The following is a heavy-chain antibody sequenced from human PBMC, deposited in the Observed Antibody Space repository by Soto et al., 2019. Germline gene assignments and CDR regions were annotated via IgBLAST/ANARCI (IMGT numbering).Heavy chain of an antibody. CDR2: IYTSGST. V-gene: IGHV4-4*07. J-gene: IGHJ4*02. CDR3: ARVYSGSYYEFDY. Sequence: QVQLQESCPGLVKPSETLSLTCTVSGGSINNYYCIWSRQPAGKGLEWIGRIYTSGSTNYNPSLKSRVTMSVDTSKNQFSLKLSSVTAADTAVYYCARVYSGSYYEFDYWGQGTLVTVSS. CDR1: GGSINNYY. D-gene: IGHD1-26*01.